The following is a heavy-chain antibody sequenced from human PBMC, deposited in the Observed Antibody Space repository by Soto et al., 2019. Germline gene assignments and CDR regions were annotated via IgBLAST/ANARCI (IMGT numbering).Heavy chain of an antibody. J-gene: IGHJ4*02. CDR3: ARDAPGVAPY. Sequence: SETLSLTCTVSGGSINSGDSYWNWIRQHPEKGLEWIGYINYRGSTFYNPSLKSRIIISVDTSKNQFSLKLSSVTAADTAGYYCARDAPGVAPYWGQGTLVTVSS. CDR1: GGSINSGDSY. D-gene: IGHD2-15*01. CDR2: INYRGST. V-gene: IGHV4-31*03.